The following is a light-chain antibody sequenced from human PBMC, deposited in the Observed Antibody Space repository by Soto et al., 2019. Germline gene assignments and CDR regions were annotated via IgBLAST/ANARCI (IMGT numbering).Light chain of an antibody. J-gene: IGLJ1*01. V-gene: IGLV2-23*02. Sequence: QSVLTQPASVSGSPGQSITISCTGTSSDVGSYNLVSWYQQHPGKAPKLMIYKVSKRPSGVSNRFSGSKSGNTASLTISGLQAEDEADYYCCSYAGSSTFFYVFGTGTKVTV. CDR1: SSDVGSYNL. CDR2: KVS. CDR3: CSYAGSSTFFYV.